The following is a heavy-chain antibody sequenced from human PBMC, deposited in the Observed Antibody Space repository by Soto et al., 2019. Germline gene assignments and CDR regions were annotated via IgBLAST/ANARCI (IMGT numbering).Heavy chain of an antibody. CDR1: GYTFINHG. CDR2: ISGHDGKT. CDR3: ARDFYPLAYYFDY. Sequence: ASVKVSCQASGYTFINHGISWVRQAHGQGLEWVGWISGHDGKTKYARSLQGRVTMTTDTSTSTAYMELRSLTSDDTAVYYCARDFYPLAYYFDYGGQGTLVTVAS. V-gene: IGHV1-18*04. J-gene: IGHJ4*02.